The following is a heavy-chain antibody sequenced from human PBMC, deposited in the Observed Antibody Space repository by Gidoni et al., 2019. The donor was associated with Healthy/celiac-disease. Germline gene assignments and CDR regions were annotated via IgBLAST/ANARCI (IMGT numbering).Heavy chain of an antibody. CDR1: GFTFSSYA. CDR3: ARGHSSGYIDY. Sequence: QVQLVESGGGVVQPGRSLRLSCAASGFTFSSYAMHWFRQSPGKGLEWVAVISYDGSTKYYADSVKGRFTSSRNNSKNTLYLQMNSLRAEDTAVYYCARGHSSGYIDYWGQGTLVTVSS. D-gene: IGHD3-22*01. V-gene: IGHV3-30*01. J-gene: IGHJ4*02. CDR2: ISYDGSTK.